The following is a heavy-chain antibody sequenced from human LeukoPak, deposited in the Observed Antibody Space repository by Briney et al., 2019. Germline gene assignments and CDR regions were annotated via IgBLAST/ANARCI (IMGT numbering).Heavy chain of an antibody. V-gene: IGHV3-30-3*01. CDR3: ARDFGFDP. D-gene: IGHD3-3*01. Sequence: GGSLRLSCAASGFTFSSYAMHWVRQAPGKGLEWVAVISYDGSNKYYADSVKGRFTISRDNSKNTLYLQMNSPRAEDTAVYYCARDFGFDPWGQGTLVTVSS. J-gene: IGHJ5*02. CDR1: GFTFSSYA. CDR2: ISYDGSNK.